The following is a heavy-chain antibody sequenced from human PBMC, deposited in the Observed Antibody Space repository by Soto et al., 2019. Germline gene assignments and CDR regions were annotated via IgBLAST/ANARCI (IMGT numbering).Heavy chain of an antibody. J-gene: IGHJ4*02. Sequence: GGSLRLSCAASGFTVSSNYMSWVRQAPGKGLEWVSVIYSSGNTYYADSVKGRFTISRDNSKNTLYLQMNSLKAEDTAIYYCATRMTTAPYWGQGTLVTVSS. D-gene: IGHD4-17*01. V-gene: IGHV3-66*01. CDR1: GFTVSSNY. CDR2: IYSSGNT. CDR3: ATRMTTAPY.